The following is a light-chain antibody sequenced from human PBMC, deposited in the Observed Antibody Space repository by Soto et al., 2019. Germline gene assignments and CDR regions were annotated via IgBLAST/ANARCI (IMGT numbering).Light chain of an antibody. V-gene: IGKV1-5*01. Sequence: DIQMTQSPSTLSASVGDRVTISCRASQNILNWLAWYQQKPGKAPKVLIFDASNLESGVPSRFSGSGSGTEFTLTITNLQPDDFATYYCQQYDTYSRTFGQGTKVEIK. CDR2: DAS. CDR3: QQYDTYSRT. CDR1: QNILNW. J-gene: IGKJ1*01.